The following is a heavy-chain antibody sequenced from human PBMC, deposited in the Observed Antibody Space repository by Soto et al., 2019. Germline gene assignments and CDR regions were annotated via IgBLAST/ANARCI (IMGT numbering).Heavy chain of an antibody. Sequence: ASVKVSCKASGYTFTGYYMHWVRQAPGQGLEWTGWINPNSGGTNYAQKFQGWVTMTRDTSISTAYMELSRLRSDDTAVYYCARDRPLPYYDFWSGYFPRGMDVWGQGTTVTVS. CDR2: INPNSGGT. V-gene: IGHV1-2*04. CDR1: GYTFTGYY. J-gene: IGHJ6*02. CDR3: ARDRPLPYYDFWSGYFPRGMDV. D-gene: IGHD3-3*01.